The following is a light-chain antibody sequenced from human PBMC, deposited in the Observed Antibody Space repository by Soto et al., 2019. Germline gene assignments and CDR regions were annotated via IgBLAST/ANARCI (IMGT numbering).Light chain of an antibody. V-gene: IGKV3-20*01. Sequence: EIVLTQSPGTLSLSPGERATLSCRAIESVSSGFLAWYQQKPGQAPRLLIYGASSRATGIPDRFSGSGSGTDFTLTISRMEPEDFAVYYCQQYGSSPQTFGQGTKVDIK. CDR2: GAS. CDR1: ESVSSGF. CDR3: QQYGSSPQT. J-gene: IGKJ1*01.